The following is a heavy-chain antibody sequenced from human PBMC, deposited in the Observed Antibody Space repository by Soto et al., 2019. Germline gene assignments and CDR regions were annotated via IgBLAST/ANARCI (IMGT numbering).Heavy chain of an antibody. J-gene: IGHJ5*02. CDR2: VHHSGII. CDR1: GGSFSGYY. CDR3: ARGVRSGSLTDWFDP. V-gene: IGHV4-34*01. D-gene: IGHD3-10*01. Sequence: SETLSLTCAVYGGSFSGYYRTWIRQPPGKGLEWIGEVHHSGIINYNPSFKSRVTISVDTSKNQFSLHLSSVTAADTAVYYCARGVRSGSLTDWFDPWGQGTLVTVSS.